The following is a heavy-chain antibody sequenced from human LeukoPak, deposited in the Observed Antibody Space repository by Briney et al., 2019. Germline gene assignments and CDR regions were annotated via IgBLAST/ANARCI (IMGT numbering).Heavy chain of an antibody. Sequence: PSETLSLTCAVYGGSFSGYYWSWIRQPPGKGLEWIGEINHSGSTSYNPSLKSRVTISVDTSKNQFSLKVNSVTAADTAVYYCARHHPTVTPYYMDVWGKGTTVTISS. V-gene: IGHV4-34*01. CDR3: ARHHPTVTPYYMDV. D-gene: IGHD4-17*01. J-gene: IGHJ6*03. CDR2: INHSGST. CDR1: GGSFSGYY.